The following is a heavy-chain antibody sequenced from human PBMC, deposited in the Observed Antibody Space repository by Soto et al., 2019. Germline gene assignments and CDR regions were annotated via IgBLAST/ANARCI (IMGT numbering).Heavy chain of an antibody. J-gene: IGHJ4*02. CDR1: GGTFSSYS. CDR3: AAGYYYDSSGYYYGLDY. D-gene: IGHD3-22*01. CDR2: IIPMFGTA. V-gene: IGHV1-69*13. Sequence: SGNGSWKSSGGTFSSYSISWVRQAPGQGLECMGWIIPMFGTANYAQKFQGRVTITADESTSTAYMELSSLRSEDTAVYYCAAGYYYDSSGYYYGLDYWGQGTLVTVSS.